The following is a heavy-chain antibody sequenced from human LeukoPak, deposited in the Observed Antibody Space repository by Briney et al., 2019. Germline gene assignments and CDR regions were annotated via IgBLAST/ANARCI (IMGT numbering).Heavy chain of an antibody. CDR2: IWYDGSNK. CDR1: GFTFSSYG. D-gene: IGHD5-12*01. J-gene: IGHJ6*02. V-gene: IGHV3-33*01. Sequence: GGSLRLSCAASGFTFSSYGMHWVRQAPGKGLEWVAVIWYDGSNKYYADSVKGRFTISRDNSENTLYLQMNSLRAEDTAVYYCARGGYDQIGDYYYYGMDVWGQGTTVTVSS. CDR3: ARGGYDQIGDYYYYGMDV.